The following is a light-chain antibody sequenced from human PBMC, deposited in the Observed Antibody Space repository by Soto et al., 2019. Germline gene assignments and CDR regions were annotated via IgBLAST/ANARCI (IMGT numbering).Light chain of an antibody. Sequence: EIVLTQSPDTLSLSPGERATLSCRASQSVSSNYLAWYQQKPGQDPRFLIYDASSRATGIPDRFSGSGSGTDFTLTISRLEPEDFAVYYCQQYGSSPLTFGGGTKVEIK. CDR1: QSVSSNY. CDR3: QQYGSSPLT. CDR2: DAS. V-gene: IGKV3-20*01. J-gene: IGKJ4*01.